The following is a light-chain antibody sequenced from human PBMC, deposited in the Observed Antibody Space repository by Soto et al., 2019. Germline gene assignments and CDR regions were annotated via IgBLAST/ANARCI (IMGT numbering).Light chain of an antibody. CDR1: QSISSW. V-gene: IGKV1-5*01. CDR3: QQYNSYSPRT. Sequence: DIQMTHSPSTLSASVGDRVTITCRASQSISSWLAWYQQKPGKAPKLLIYDASSLESGVPSRFSGSGSGTEFTLTISSLQPDDFATNYCQQYNSYSPRTFGQGTKVEIK. CDR2: DAS. J-gene: IGKJ1*01.